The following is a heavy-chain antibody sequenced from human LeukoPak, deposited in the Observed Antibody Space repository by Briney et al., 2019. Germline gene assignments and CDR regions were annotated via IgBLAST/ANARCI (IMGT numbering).Heavy chain of an antibody. CDR2: INPDSGDT. Sequence: ASVKVSCKVSGYTFTDYYMHWLRQAPGQGLEWMGWINPDSGDTNCAQKFQGRVTMTRDTSITTAYMELSSLRSEDTAVYYCAADREAGVWGSPSDWGQGTLVTVSS. V-gene: IGHV1-2*02. CDR1: GYTFTDYY. CDR3: AADREAGVWGSPSD. D-gene: IGHD3-16*01. J-gene: IGHJ4*02.